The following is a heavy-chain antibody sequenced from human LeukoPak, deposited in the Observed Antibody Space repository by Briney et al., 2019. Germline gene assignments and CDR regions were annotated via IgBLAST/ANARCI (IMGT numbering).Heavy chain of an antibody. Sequence: ASVKVSCKASGYTFTSYGISWVRQAPGQGLEWMGWISAYNGNTNYAQKLQGRVTMTTDTSTSTAYMELRSLRSDDTAVYYCARGAYYYDSSGYPHDAFDIWGQGTMVTVSS. J-gene: IGHJ3*02. CDR2: ISAYNGNT. D-gene: IGHD3-22*01. CDR3: ARGAYYYDSSGYPHDAFDI. V-gene: IGHV1-18*01. CDR1: GYTFTSYG.